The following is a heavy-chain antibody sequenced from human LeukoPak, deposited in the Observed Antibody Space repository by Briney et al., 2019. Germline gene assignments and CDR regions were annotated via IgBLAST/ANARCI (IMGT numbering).Heavy chain of an antibody. J-gene: IGHJ3*02. CDR1: GGSISSGDYY. Sequence: SQTLSLTCTVSGGSISSGDYYWSWIRQPPGKGLEGIGYIYYSGSTYYDPSLKSRVTISVDTSKNQFSLKLSSVTAADTAVYYCARDPVPVSPHAFDIWGQGTMVTVSS. CDR3: ARDPVPVSPHAFDI. D-gene: IGHD2-2*01. V-gene: IGHV4-30-4*08. CDR2: IYYSGST.